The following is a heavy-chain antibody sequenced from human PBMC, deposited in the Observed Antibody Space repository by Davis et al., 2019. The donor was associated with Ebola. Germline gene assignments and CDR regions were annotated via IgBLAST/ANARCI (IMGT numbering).Heavy chain of an antibody. CDR3: VKGSITTTVVAYFDS. Sequence: GGSLRLSCSVSGFMFSAYAMYWVRQAPGKGLQYVAGITSNGATTHYADSMKDRFIISRDNSKNALYLQMSSLGVDDTAVYFCVKGSITTTVVAYFDSWGQGTLVTVSS. V-gene: IGHV3-64D*06. CDR2: ITSNGATT. CDR1: GFMFSAYA. D-gene: IGHD1-14*01. J-gene: IGHJ4*02.